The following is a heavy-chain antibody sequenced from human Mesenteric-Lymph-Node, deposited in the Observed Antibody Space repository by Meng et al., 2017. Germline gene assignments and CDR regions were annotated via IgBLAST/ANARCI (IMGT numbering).Heavy chain of an antibody. CDR3: ARGFYCSSTSCYSHDAFDI. D-gene: IGHD2-2*01. J-gene: IGHJ3*02. CDR2: ISAYNGNT. CDR1: GYTFTRYG. Sequence: ASVKVSCKASGYTFTRYGISWVRQAPGQGLEWMGWISAYNGNTNYAQKLQGRVTMTTDTSTSTAYMELRSLRSDDTAVYYCARGFYCSSTSCYSHDAFDIWGQGTMVTVSS. V-gene: IGHV1-18*01.